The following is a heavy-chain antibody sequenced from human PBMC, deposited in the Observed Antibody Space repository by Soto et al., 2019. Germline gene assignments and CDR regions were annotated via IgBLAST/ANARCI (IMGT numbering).Heavy chain of an antibody. CDR1: GDSIVSTNW. V-gene: IGHV4-4*02. J-gene: IGHJ4*02. Sequence: QVQLLESGPGLVKPSGTLSLTCDVSGDSIVSTNWWTWVRQSPGKGLEWIGEIHHSGSTNYNPSLKSRVIISVDKPRNQFSVRLSSVTAADTAVYYCASQNYCDDDCYVFDYWGQGTLVTVSS. D-gene: IGHD2-21*02. CDR3: ASQNYCDDDCYVFDY. CDR2: IHHSGST.